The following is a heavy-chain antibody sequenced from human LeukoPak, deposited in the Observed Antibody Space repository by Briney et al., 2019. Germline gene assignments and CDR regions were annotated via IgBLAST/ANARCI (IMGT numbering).Heavy chain of an antibody. D-gene: IGHD3-10*02. V-gene: IGHV3-48*04. Sequence: GGSLRLSCAASGFTFSSYNMNWVRQAPGKGLEWVSYISSSGSTIYYADSVKGRFTISRDNAKNSLYLQMNSLRAEDTAVYYCAELDITMIGGVWGKGTTVTISS. J-gene: IGHJ6*04. CDR1: GFTFSSYN. CDR2: ISSSGSTI. CDR3: AELDITMIGGV.